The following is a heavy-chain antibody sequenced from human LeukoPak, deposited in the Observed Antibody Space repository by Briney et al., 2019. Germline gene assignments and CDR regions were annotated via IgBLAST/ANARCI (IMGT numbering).Heavy chain of an antibody. CDR1: GFTLSSYS. J-gene: IGHJ4*02. Sequence: RPGGSLRLSCAASGFTLSSYSMNWVRQAPGKGLEWVSSISSSSSYIYYADSVKGRFTISRDNAKNSLYLQMNSLRAEDTAVYYSAKDVVVRGVIITGLDYWGQGTLVTVSS. CDR2: ISSSSSYI. V-gene: IGHV3-21*01. D-gene: IGHD3-10*01. CDR3: AKDVVVRGVIITGLDY.